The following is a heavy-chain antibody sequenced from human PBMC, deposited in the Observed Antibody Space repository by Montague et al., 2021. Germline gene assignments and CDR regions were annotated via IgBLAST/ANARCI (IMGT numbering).Heavy chain of an antibody. CDR3: ARDTTTDGFDI. D-gene: IGHD1-1*01. CDR2: ISYSGRT. CDR1: GGSISNYF. Sequence: SETLSLTCTVSGGSISNYFWTWIRQPPGKGLEWIGFISYSGRTNFNPSLKSRVTISLDTSKNQFSLNLSSVTAADTAVCYCARDTTTDGFDIWGQGTMVTVSS. V-gene: IGHV4-59*13. J-gene: IGHJ3*02.